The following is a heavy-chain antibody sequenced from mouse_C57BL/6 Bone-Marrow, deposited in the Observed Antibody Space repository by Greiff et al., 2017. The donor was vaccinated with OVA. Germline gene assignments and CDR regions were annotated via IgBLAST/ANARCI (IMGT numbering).Heavy chain of an antibody. CDR1: GYTFTDYY. Sequence: EVQLQQSGPVLVKPGASVKMSCKASGYTFTDYYMNWVKQSHGKSLEWIGVINPYNGGTSYNQKFKGKATLTVEKSSSTAYMELNSLTSEYSAVYYCARADIERGYYYGSSPLFAYWGQGTLVTVSA. J-gene: IGHJ3*01. D-gene: IGHD1-1*01. CDR3: ARADIERGYYYGSSPLFAY. CDR2: INPYNGGT. V-gene: IGHV1-19*01.